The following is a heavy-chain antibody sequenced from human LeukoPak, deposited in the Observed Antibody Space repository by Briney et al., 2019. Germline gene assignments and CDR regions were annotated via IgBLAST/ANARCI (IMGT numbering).Heavy chain of an antibody. CDR3: APSASEYYFDY. CDR1: GYIFTGYY. Sequence: ASVKVSCKAVGYIFTGYYMHWMRQAPGQGFERMGWMHPNSGDTNYAQKFQGRVTMTRDTSISTAYMELSRLRSDDTAVYYCAPSASEYYFDYWGQGTPVTVSS. J-gene: IGHJ4*02. V-gene: IGHV1-2*02. D-gene: IGHD2-2*01. CDR2: MHPNSGDT.